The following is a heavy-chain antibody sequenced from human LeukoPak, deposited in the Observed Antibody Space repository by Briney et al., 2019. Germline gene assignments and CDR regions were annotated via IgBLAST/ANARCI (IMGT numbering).Heavy chain of an antibody. Sequence: GGSLRLACVTSGFTFSSHWMHWVRQGPGKGLQCIARIKNDATYVDYAGSVKGRFTISRDNAKNALYLQMNSLRAEDTALYYCVRDDDFYSIDFWGQGTLVTVSS. J-gene: IGHJ4*02. D-gene: IGHD2-21*02. CDR3: VRDDDFYSIDF. CDR1: GFTFSSHW. CDR2: IKNDATYV. V-gene: IGHV3-74*01.